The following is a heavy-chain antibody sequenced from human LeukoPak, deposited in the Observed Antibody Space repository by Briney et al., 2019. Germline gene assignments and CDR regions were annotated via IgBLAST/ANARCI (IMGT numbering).Heavy chain of an antibody. CDR3: ARAYCSYMSCNAESTTLYYYYYYMDV. CDR1: GFTFSSYS. Sequence: GGSLRLSCAASGFTFSSYSMNWVRQAPGKGLEWVSSISSSSSYIYYADSVKGRFTISRDNAKNSLYLQMNSLRAEDTAVYYCARAYCSYMSCNAESTTLYYYYYYMDVWGKGTTVTVSS. J-gene: IGHJ6*03. V-gene: IGHV3-21*01. D-gene: IGHD2-15*01. CDR2: ISSSSSYI.